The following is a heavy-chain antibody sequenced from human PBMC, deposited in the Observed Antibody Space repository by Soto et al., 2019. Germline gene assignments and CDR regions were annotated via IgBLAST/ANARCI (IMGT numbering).Heavy chain of an antibody. CDR3: ARDRRLLWFGETKNVAFDI. D-gene: IGHD3-10*01. J-gene: IGHJ3*02. V-gene: IGHV3-23*01. Sequence: EVQLLESGGGLVQPGGSLRLSCAASGFTFSSYAMSWVRQAPGKGLEWVSAISGSGGSTYYADSVKGRFTISRDNSKNTLYLQMNSLRAEDTAVYYCARDRRLLWFGETKNVAFDIWGQGTMVTVSS. CDR2: ISGSGGST. CDR1: GFTFSSYA.